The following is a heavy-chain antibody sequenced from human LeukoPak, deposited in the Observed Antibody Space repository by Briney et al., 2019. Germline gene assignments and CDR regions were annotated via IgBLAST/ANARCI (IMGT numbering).Heavy chain of an antibody. D-gene: IGHD3-10*01. J-gene: IGHJ4*02. Sequence: SETLSLTCIVSGYSISSGYYWGWIRQPAGKGLEWIGRIYTSGSTNYNPSLKSRVTISVDTSKKQFSLKLSSVTAADTAVYYCAGNYYGSGSYYSEDRYWGQGTLVTVSS. CDR2: IYTSGST. V-gene: IGHV4-61*02. CDR1: GYSISSGYY. CDR3: AGNYYGSGSYYSEDRY.